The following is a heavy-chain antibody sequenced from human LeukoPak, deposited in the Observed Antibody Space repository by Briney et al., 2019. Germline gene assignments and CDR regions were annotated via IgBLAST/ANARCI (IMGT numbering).Heavy chain of an antibody. CDR1: GGSITDTSYY. V-gene: IGHV4-31*11. J-gene: IGHJ4*02. Sequence: PSETLSLTCAVSGGSITDTSYYWGWIRQPPGKGLEWIGYIYYSGSTYYNPSLKSRVTISVDTSKNQFSLKLSSVTAADTAVYYCARDRGSYAKGYDYWGQGTLVTVSS. CDR2: IYYSGST. D-gene: IGHD1-26*01. CDR3: ARDRGSYAKGYDY.